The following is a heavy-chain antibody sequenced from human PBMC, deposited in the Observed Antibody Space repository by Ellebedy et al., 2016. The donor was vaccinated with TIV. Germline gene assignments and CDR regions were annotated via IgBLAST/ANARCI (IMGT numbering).Heavy chain of an antibody. CDR2: IYYSGST. D-gene: IGHD6-19*01. CDR1: GDSISTFF. J-gene: IGHJ3*02. CDR3: ARRLVAGSPNSFDM. Sequence: SETLSLTCTVSGDSISTFFWNWIRQPPGKGLEWIGSIYYSGSTIYNPSLKSRVTISVDTSKSQFSLKLSSVTAADTAVYYCARRLVAGSPNSFDMWGQGTMVTVSS. V-gene: IGHV4-59*08.